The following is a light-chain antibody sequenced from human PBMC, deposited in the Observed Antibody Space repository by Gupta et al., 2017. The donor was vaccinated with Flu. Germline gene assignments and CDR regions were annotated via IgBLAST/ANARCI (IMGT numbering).Light chain of an antibody. CDR3: QQANNFPIT. CDR2: AAS. Sequence: DIQMTQSPSSVSASIGDRVTITCRASQDIGRFLAWYQRKPGEAPKVLIYAASSLQSGVPSRFSGSGAGTDFTLTISKLQPEDFTTYYCQQANNFPITFGQGTQIEIK. J-gene: IGKJ5*01. CDR1: QDIGRF. V-gene: IGKV1-12*01.